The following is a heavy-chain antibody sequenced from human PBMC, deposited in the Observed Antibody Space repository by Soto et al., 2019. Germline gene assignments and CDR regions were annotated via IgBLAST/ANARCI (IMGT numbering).Heavy chain of an antibody. CDR1: GGSISSGGYY. V-gene: IGHV4-30-4*08. J-gene: IGHJ4*02. Sequence: PSETLSLTCTVSGGSISSGGYYWSWIRQHPGKGLEWIGYIYYSGSTYYNPSLKSRVTISVGTSKNQFSLKLSSVTAADTAVYYCARWGYCTNGVCYTPSHFEYWGQGTLVTVSS. CDR2: IYYSGST. D-gene: IGHD2-8*01. CDR3: ARWGYCTNGVCYTPSHFEY.